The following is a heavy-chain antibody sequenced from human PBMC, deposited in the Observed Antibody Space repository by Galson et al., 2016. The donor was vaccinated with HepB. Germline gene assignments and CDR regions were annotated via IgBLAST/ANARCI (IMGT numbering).Heavy chain of an antibody. CDR3: VYAGTTGGGGLYDAFDV. J-gene: IGHJ3*01. CDR2: ISRDGMDR. CDR1: GFTFSSYA. Sequence: SLRLSCAASGFTFSSYAMHWVRQAPGKGLEWLASISRDGMDRYYEDSVKGRFALYRDNSKSTHYLQMNSLRREDTAVYYCVYAGTTGGGGLYDAFDVWGQGTVVTVSS. V-gene: IGHV3-30*09. D-gene: IGHD4-17*01.